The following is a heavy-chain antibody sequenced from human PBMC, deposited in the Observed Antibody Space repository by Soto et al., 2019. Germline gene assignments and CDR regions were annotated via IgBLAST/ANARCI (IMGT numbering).Heavy chain of an antibody. CDR1: GASITSGAYY. CDR2: IYYTGST. J-gene: IGHJ5*02. CDR3: ARGSRFEP. Sequence: NPSETLSLTCTVSGASITSGAYYWTWVRQHPVKGLEWIGHIYYTGSTYYNPSLKSRLNISLDTSKNQFSLQLESMTAADTAIYYCARGSRFEPWGQGTLVTVS. D-gene: IGHD1-26*01. V-gene: IGHV4-31*03.